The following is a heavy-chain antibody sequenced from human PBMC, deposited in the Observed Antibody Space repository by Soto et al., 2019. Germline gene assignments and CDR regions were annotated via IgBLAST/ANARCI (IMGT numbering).Heavy chain of an antibody. V-gene: IGHV4-61*01. D-gene: IGHD2-21*02. CDR2: ISYNRRT. CDR3: ARDPCGSDCYSGLDY. Sequence: ASETLSLTCNVSAGSITGDSYYWTWIRQPPGKGLEWLGYISYNRRTNYNSSLKSRVTISVDTSRKQFFLRLTSVTAADTAIYYCARDPCGSDCYSGLDYWGQGSLVTVSS. J-gene: IGHJ4*02. CDR1: AGSITGDSYY.